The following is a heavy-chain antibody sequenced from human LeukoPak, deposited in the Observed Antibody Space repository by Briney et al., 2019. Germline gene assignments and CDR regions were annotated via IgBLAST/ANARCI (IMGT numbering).Heavy chain of an antibody. CDR1: GFTFSSYS. Sequence: GGSLRLSCAASGFTFSSYSMNWVRQAPGKGLEWVSSISSSSSYIYYADSVKGRFTISRDNAKNSLYLQMNSLRAEDTAVYYCAREVAVAGQYNWFDPWGQGTLVTVSS. J-gene: IGHJ5*02. V-gene: IGHV3-21*01. D-gene: IGHD6-19*01. CDR2: ISSSSSYI. CDR3: AREVAVAGQYNWFDP.